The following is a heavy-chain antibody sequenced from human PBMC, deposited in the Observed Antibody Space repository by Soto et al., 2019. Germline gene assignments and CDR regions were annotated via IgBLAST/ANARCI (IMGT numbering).Heavy chain of an antibody. Sequence: PGGSLRLSCAASGFTFISYGMHWVRQAPGKGLEWVAVISYDGSNKYYADSVKGRFTISRDNSKNTLYLQMNSLRAEDTAVYYCAKDPSLRGIAATRGYYFDYWGQGTLVTVSS. V-gene: IGHV3-30*18. CDR3: AKDPSLRGIAATRGYYFDY. J-gene: IGHJ4*02. CDR2: ISYDGSNK. CDR1: GFTFISYG. D-gene: IGHD6-13*01.